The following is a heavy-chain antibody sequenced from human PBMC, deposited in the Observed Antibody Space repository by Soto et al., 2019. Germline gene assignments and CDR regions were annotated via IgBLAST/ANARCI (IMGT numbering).Heavy chain of an antibody. CDR2: ISPSSGAT. J-gene: IGHJ6*02. Sequence: ASVKVSFKASGYTFTDSYIHWLRQAPGKGLEWMGWISPSSGATQYAQKFQGWVTVTRDTSTSTVYLDVSRLKSDGSAVYYCARELYDNGPSGLDVWGQGTTVTVSS. CDR3: ARELYDNGPSGLDV. D-gene: IGHD3-22*01. V-gene: IGHV1-2*04. CDR1: GYTFTDSY.